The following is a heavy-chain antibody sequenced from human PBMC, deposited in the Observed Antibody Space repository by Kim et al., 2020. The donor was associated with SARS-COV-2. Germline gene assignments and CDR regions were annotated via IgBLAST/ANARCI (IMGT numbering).Heavy chain of an antibody. CDR2: ST. Sequence: STSSADSVKGRFTISRDNAKNTLYLQMNSLRAEDTAVYYCSTWVRGANYYWGQGTLVTVSS. V-gene: IGHV3-74*01. CDR3: STWVRGANYY. J-gene: IGHJ4*02. D-gene: IGHD3-10*01.